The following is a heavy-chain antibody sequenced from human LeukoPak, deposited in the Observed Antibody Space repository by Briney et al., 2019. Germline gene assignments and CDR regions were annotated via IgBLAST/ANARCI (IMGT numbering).Heavy chain of an antibody. CDR3: AKDRAAFYYDSGVAFDY. V-gene: IGHV3-33*06. CDR1: GFTFGGYG. J-gene: IGHJ4*02. CDR2: IAYDGSRA. Sequence: PGGSLRLSCAGSGFTFGGYGMHWFRQTPGKGLEWVAVIAYDGSRAFYADSVKGRVTISRDNSKNTLYLQMNSLRADDTAVYYCAKDRAAFYYDSGVAFDYWGQGTLVTVSS. D-gene: IGHD3-22*01.